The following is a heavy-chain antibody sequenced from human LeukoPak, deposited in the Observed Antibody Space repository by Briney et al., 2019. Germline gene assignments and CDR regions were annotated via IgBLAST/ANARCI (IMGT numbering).Heavy chain of an antibody. V-gene: IGHV3-9*01. CDR3: AKDISGSIAAPLFDY. CDR2: ISWNSGSI. D-gene: IGHD6-6*01. Sequence: PGGSLRLSCAASGFTFDDYAMHWVRQAPGKGLEWVSGISWNSGSIGYADSVKGRFTISRDNAKNSLYLQMNSLRAEDTALYYCAKDISGSIAAPLFDYWGQGTLVTVSS. J-gene: IGHJ4*02. CDR1: GFTFDDYA.